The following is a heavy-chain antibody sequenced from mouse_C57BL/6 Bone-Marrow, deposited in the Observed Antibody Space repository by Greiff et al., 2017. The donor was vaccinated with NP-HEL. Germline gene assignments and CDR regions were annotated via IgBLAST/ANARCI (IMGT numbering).Heavy chain of an antibody. CDR2: ISYSGST. CDR3: ARDRRYYAMDY. J-gene: IGHJ4*01. CDR1: GYSITSGYD. V-gene: IGHV3-1*01. Sequence: EVQRVESGPGMVKPSQSLSLTCTFTGYSITSGYDWHWIRHFPGNKLEWMGYISYSGSTNYNPSLKSRISITHDTSKNHFFLKLNSVTTDDTATYYCARDRRYYAMDYWGQGTSVTVSS.